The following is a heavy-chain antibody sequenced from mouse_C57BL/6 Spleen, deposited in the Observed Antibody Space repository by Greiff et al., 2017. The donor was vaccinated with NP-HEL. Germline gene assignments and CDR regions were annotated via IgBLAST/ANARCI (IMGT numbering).Heavy chain of an antibody. Sequence: QVQLQQSGPELVKPGASVKLSCKASGYTFTSYDINWVKQRPGQGLEWIGWIYPRDGSTKYNEKFKGKATLTVDTSSSTAYMELHSLTSEDSAVYFCAREEITTVVAPYYFDYWGQGTTLTVSS. D-gene: IGHD1-1*01. CDR1: GYTFTSYD. J-gene: IGHJ2*01. V-gene: IGHV1-85*01. CDR2: IYPRDGST. CDR3: AREEITTVVAPYYFDY.